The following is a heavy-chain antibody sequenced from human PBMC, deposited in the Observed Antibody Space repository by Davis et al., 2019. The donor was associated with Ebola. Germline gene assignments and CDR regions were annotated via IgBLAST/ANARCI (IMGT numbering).Heavy chain of an antibody. CDR1: GYSFTSYW. V-gene: IGHV5-51*01. J-gene: IGHJ4*02. CDR2: IYPGDSDT. D-gene: IGHD2-2*01. Sequence: GESLKISCKGSGYSFTSYWIGWVRQMPGKGLEWMGIIYPGDSDTGYSPSFQGQVTISADKSISTAYLQWSSLKASDTAMYYCARGVVPAATAPGFDYWGQGTLVTVSS. CDR3: ARGVVPAATAPGFDY.